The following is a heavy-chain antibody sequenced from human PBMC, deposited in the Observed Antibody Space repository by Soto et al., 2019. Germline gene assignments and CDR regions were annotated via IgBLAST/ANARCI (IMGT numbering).Heavy chain of an antibody. CDR3: ARTRIAARQFSLNWFDP. CDR1: GGSISSYY. CDR2: IYYSGST. Sequence: PSETLSLTCTVSGGSISSYYWSWIRQPPGKGLEWIGYIYYSGSTNYNPSLKSRVTISVDTSKNQFSLKLSSVTAADTAVYYCARTRIAARQFSLNWFDPWGQGTLVTVSS. V-gene: IGHV4-59*01. D-gene: IGHD6-6*01. J-gene: IGHJ5*02.